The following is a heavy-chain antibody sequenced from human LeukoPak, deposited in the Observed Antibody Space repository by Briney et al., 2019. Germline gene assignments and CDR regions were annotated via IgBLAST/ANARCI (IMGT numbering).Heavy chain of an antibody. CDR3: AKAATPVYGDSDY. J-gene: IGHJ4*02. V-gene: IGHV3-74*01. CDR2: INSDGSTT. CDR1: GFTFSTYW. D-gene: IGHD4-17*01. Sequence: GGSLRLSCAASGFTFSTYWMHWVRQAPGKGLVWVSRINSDGSTTNYADSVKGRFSISRDNAKNTLYLQMNSLRAEDTAVYYCAKAATPVYGDSDYWGQGTLVTVSS.